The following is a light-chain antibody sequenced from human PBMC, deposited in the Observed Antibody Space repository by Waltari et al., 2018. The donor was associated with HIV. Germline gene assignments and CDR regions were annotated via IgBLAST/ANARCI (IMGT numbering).Light chain of an antibody. J-gene: IGLJ3*02. CDR3: QSYDSSLSAWV. V-gene: IGLV1-40*01. CDR1: GSNIGAGYV. CDR2: GNI. Sequence: QPVLTQPPSVSGAPGLGVTVSCPGSGSNIGAGYVVHWYQQLPGTAPKPLIYGNINRPPGVPDRFSASKSGTSASLAITGLQPEDEADYYCQSYDSSLSAWVFGGGTKLTVL.